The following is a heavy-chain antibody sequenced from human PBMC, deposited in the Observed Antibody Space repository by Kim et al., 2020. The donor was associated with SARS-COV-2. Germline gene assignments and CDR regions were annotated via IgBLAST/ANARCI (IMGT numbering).Heavy chain of an antibody. CDR3: ARDWNRGVDYYYYYMDV. CDR1: GFTVSSNY. CDR2: IYSGGST. V-gene: IGHV3-53*04. D-gene: IGHD3-10*01. J-gene: IGHJ6*03. Sequence: GGSLRLSCAASGFTVSSNYMSWVRQAPGKGLEWVSVIYSGGSTYYADSVKGRFTISRHNSKNTLYLQMNSLRAEDTAVYYCARDWNRGVDYYYYYMDVWGKGTTVTVSS.